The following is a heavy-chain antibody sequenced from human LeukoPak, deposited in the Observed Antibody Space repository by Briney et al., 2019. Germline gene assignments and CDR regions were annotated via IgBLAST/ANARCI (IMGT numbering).Heavy chain of an antibody. CDR3: AREGKARLFDY. V-gene: IGHV4-61*08. CDR2: IYYSGST. Sequence: SQTLSLTCTVSGGSISSGDYYWSWIRQPPGKGLEWIGYIYYSGSTNYNPSLKSRVTISVDTSKNQFSLKLSSVTAADTAVYYCAREGKARLFDYWGQGTLVTVSS. J-gene: IGHJ4*02. CDR1: GGSISSGDYY. D-gene: IGHD1-26*01.